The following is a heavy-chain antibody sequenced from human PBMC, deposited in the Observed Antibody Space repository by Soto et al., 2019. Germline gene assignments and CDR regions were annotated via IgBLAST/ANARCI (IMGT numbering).Heavy chain of an antibody. CDR1: GFTFSSYG. Sequence: QVQLVESGGGVVQPGRSLRLSCAASGFTFSSYGMHWVRHAPGKGLEWVAVIWYDGSNKYYADSVKGRFTISRDNSKNTLYLQMNSLRAEDTAVYYCARDYGGLMIVNWFDPWGQGTLVTLSS. CDR2: IWYDGSNK. V-gene: IGHV3-33*01. J-gene: IGHJ5*02. CDR3: ARDYGGLMIVNWFDP. D-gene: IGHD3-22*01.